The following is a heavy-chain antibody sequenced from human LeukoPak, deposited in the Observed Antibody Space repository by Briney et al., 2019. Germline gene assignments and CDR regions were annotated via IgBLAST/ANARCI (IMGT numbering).Heavy chain of an antibody. D-gene: IGHD5-18*01. Sequence: TGGSLRLSCAASGFTFSSYAMHWVRQAPGKGLEWVAVISYDGSNKYYADSVKGRFTISRGNSKNTLYLQMNSLRAEDTAVYYCARDYSSSYGLDYWGQGTLVTVSS. CDR1: GFTFSSYA. CDR2: ISYDGSNK. V-gene: IGHV3-30-3*01. CDR3: ARDYSSSYGLDY. J-gene: IGHJ4*02.